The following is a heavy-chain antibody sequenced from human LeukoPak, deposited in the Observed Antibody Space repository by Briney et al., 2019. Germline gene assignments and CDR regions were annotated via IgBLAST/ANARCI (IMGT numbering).Heavy chain of an antibody. V-gene: IGHV3-66*02. CDR3: YYYGPGSYSRYYFDY. CDR1: GFTVSSNS. Sequence: PGGSLRLSCAASGFTVSSNSMSWVRQAPGKGLEWVAVIYSGGSTYYADSVKGRFTISRDNSKNTLYLQMNSLRAEDTAVYYCYYYGPGSYSRYYFDYWGQGTLVTVSS. CDR2: IYSGGST. D-gene: IGHD3-10*01. J-gene: IGHJ4*02.